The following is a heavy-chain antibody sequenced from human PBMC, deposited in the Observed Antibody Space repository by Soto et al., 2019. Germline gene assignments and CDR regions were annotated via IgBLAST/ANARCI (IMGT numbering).Heavy chain of an antibody. Sequence: PSETLSLTCTVSGDSISSGDYYWSWIRQPPGKGLEWIGFIYYSGSTYYNPSLKSRVTISVDTSKNQFSLNLSSVTAADTAVYYCARAVHYYDSSGYPDYWGQGTLVTVSS. CDR2: IYYSGST. V-gene: IGHV4-30-4*01. CDR1: GDSISSGDYY. CDR3: ARAVHYYDSSGYPDY. J-gene: IGHJ4*02. D-gene: IGHD3-22*01.